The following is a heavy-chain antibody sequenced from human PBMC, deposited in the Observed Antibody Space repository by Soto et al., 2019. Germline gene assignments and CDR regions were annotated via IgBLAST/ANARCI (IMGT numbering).Heavy chain of an antibody. CDR2: INQDGTDK. CDR1: DFTFSNYW. V-gene: IGHV3-7*02. Sequence: PGGSLRLSCGASDFTFSNYWMSLVRQAPGKGLEWVASINQDGTDKKYVDSVKGRFTISRDNAENSLSLQMDSLRAEDTAIYFCARLTCSGDSCYSAFDSWGPGTLVTVSS. CDR3: ARLTCSGDSCYSAFDS. D-gene: IGHD2-15*01. J-gene: IGHJ4*02.